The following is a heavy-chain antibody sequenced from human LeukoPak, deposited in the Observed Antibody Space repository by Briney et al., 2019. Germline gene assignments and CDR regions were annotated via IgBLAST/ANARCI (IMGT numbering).Heavy chain of an antibody. J-gene: IGHJ6*02. CDR3: ARVIAVAGYGMDV. V-gene: IGHV4-4*02. CDR2: IYHSGST. Sequence: GSLRLSCAASGFTFRGFLMSWVRQPPGKGLEWIGEIYHSGSTNYNPSLKSRVTISVDKSKNQFSLKLSSVTAADTAVYYCARVIAVAGYGMDVWGQGTTVTVSS. CDR1: GFTFRGFL. D-gene: IGHD6-19*01.